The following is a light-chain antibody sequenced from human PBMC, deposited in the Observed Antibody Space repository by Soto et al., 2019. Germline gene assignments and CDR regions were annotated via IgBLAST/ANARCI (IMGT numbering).Light chain of an antibody. CDR3: LLLYSGTRRV. V-gene: IGLV7-46*01. CDR1: AGAVTSGHY. Sequence: QTVVTQEPSLTVSPGGTVTLTCGSSAGAVTSGHYPYWFQQKPGQAPRTLIYDTNNKHSWTPARFSGSLLGGKAVLTLSGAQPEDEAGYYCLLLYSGTRRVLGTGTKLTVL. J-gene: IGLJ1*01. CDR2: DTN.